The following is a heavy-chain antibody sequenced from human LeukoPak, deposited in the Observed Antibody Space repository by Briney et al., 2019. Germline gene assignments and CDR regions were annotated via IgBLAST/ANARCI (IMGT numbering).Heavy chain of an antibody. CDR1: GFTFSSYS. J-gene: IGHJ4*02. Sequence: GGSLRLSCAASGFTFSSYSMNWVRQAPGKGLEWVSYISSSSSTIYYADSVKGRFTISRDNAKNSLYLQMNSLRAEDTAVYYCARDPFDNYDFWSGYYRDRGGFDYWGQGTLVTVSS. V-gene: IGHV3-48*01. D-gene: IGHD3-3*01. CDR3: ARDPFDNYDFWSGYYRDRGGFDY. CDR2: ISSSSSTI.